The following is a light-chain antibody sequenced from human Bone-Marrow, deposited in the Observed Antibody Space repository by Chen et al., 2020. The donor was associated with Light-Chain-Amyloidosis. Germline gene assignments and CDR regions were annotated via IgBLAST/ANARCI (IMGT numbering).Light chain of an antibody. V-gene: IGKV3-20*01. CDR1: QTISSYY. J-gene: IGKJ4*01. Sequence: EIVLTQSPGTLSLSPGEGANLSCRASQTISSYYLTWYQQKFGRAPRLLIYGSSRRAPGVPDRFTDSGSGTDFTLTINRLEPEDFAMYYCQQYGTSPLPFGGGTKVEIK. CDR2: GSS. CDR3: QQYGTSPLP.